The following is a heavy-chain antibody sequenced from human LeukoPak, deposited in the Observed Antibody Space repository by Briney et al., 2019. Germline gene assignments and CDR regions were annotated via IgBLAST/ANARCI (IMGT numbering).Heavy chain of an antibody. CDR3: ARGDWNDGANWFDP. D-gene: IGHD1-1*01. CDR1: GGSISSGDYY. CDR2: IYYSGST. Sequence: PSETLSLTCTVSGGSISSGDYYCSWIRQPPGKGLEWIGYIYYSGSTYYNPSLKCRVTISVDTSKNQFSLKLSSVTAADTAVYYCARGDWNDGANWFDPWGQGTLVTVSS. V-gene: IGHV4-30-4*08. J-gene: IGHJ5*02.